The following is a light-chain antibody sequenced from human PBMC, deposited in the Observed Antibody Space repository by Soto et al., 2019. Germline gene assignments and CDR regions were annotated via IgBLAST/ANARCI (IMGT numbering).Light chain of an antibody. V-gene: IGKV1-17*01. CDR1: QGIRND. Sequence: IQMTQSPSALSASVGDRITITCRASQGIRNDLGWYQQKPGKAPNLLIYHISTLQSGVPSRFSGSGSGTDFTLTISSLQPDDIATYYCQPYNSYWTFGQGTKVDIK. CDR3: QPYNSYWT. J-gene: IGKJ1*01. CDR2: HIS.